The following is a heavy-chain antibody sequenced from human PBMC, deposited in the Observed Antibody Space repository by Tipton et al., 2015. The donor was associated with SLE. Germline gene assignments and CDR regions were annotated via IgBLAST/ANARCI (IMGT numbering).Heavy chain of an antibody. J-gene: IGHJ4*02. Sequence: SLRLSCAASGFRFSFFGMHWVRQAPGKGLEWVAFVRTDGSKKFYADSVKGRFGLSRDNSKNTIFLQMDSLRPEDTAIYYCARRSYGANDSWGQGTLVTVSS. CDR1: GFRFSFFG. CDR2: VRTDGSKK. V-gene: IGHV3-30*02. D-gene: IGHD4-17*01. CDR3: ARRSYGANDS.